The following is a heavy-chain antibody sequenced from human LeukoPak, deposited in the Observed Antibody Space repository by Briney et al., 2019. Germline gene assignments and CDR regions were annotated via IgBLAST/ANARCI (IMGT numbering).Heavy chain of an antibody. CDR3: ARGRYCSGGSCYHWFDP. CDR2: IYHSGST. V-gene: IGHV4-28*03. Sequence: SDTLSLTCAVSGYSITSSSWWGWIRQPPGKGLEWIGYIYHSGSTYYNPSLKSRVTISVDRSKNQFSLKLSSVTAADTAVYYCARGRYCSGGSCYHWFDPWGQGTLVTVSS. D-gene: IGHD2-15*01. CDR1: GYSITSSSW. J-gene: IGHJ5*02.